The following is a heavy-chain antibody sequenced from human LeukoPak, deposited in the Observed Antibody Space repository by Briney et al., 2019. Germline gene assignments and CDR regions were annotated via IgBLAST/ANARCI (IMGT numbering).Heavy chain of an antibody. J-gene: IGHJ3*02. D-gene: IGHD3-10*01. V-gene: IGHV1-18*01. CDR2: ISAYNGNT. CDR1: GYTFTSYG. Sequence: ASVKVSCKASGYTFTSYGISWVRQAPGQGLEWMGWISAYNGNTNYAQKLQGRVTMTTDTSTSTAYMELRSLRSEDTAVYYCAALYGSGSSSDAFDIWGQGTMVTVSS. CDR3: AALYGSGSSSDAFDI.